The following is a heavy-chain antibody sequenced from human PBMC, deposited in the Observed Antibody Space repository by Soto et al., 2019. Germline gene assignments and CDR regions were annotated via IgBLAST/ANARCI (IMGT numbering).Heavy chain of an antibody. CDR2: INNDGSST. V-gene: IGHV3-74*01. CDR3: VRDDIGVGIDY. J-gene: IGHJ4*02. CDR1: GFTFSSYW. Sequence: EVQLVESGGGLVQPGGSLRLSCAASGFTFSSYWMHWVRQAPGKGLVWVSHINNDGSSTTYADSVKGRFTISGDNAKNRLYLQMNSLRAEDTAVYYCVRDDIGVGIDYWGPGTLVTVSS. D-gene: IGHD1-26*01.